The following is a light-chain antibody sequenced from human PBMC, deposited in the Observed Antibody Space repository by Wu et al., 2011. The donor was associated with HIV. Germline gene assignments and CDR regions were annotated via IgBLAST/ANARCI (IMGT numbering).Light chain of an antibody. J-gene: IGKJ4*01. CDR3: QQRGYWGT. CDR1: QSVSSSY. CDR2: DAS. V-gene: IGKV3D-20*02. Sequence: EIVLTQSPGTLSLSPGERATLSCRASQSVSSSYLAWYQQKPGQAPRLLIYDASNRATGIPARFSGSGSGTDFTLTISSLEPEDFAVYYCQQRGYWGTFGEGPR.